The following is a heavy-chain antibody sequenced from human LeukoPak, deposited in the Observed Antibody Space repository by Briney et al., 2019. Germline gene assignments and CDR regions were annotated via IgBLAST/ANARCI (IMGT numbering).Heavy chain of an antibody. CDR3: ARGSCYYYGMDV. V-gene: IGHV3-53*01. CDR2: IYSGGST. CDR1: GFTVSSNY. Sequence: GGSLRLSCAASGFTVSSNYMSWVRQAPGKGLEWVSVIYSGGSTYYADSVKGRFTISRDNSKNTLYLQMNSLRAEDTAVYYCARGSCYYYGMDVWGQGTTVTVSS. J-gene: IGHJ6*02.